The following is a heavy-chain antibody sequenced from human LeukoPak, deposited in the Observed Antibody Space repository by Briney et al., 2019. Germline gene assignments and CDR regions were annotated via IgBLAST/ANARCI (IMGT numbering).Heavy chain of an antibody. V-gene: IGHV4-4*09. D-gene: IGHD2-21*01. CDR3: ARVLPWGGGGDFDY. CDR2: IYSTGST. Sequence: SETLSLTCAVSGGTISRYYWSWIRQSPGKGLEWIGYIYSTGSTNSSPSLKSRVSISVDTSKNQFSLNMRSVTAADTAVYYCARVLPWGGGGDFDYWGQGTLVTVSS. J-gene: IGHJ4*02. CDR1: GGTISRYY.